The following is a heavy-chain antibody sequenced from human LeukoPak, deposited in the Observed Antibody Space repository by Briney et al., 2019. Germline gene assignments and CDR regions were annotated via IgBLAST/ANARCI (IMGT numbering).Heavy chain of an antibody. D-gene: IGHD6-13*01. CDR2: IYYTGGT. V-gene: IGHV4-59*08. Sequence: ASETLSLTCTVSGGSIGSDYWTWIQQPPGKGLEYIGYIYYTGGTNYNPSLKSRVTISVDTSKNQFSLKLSSVTAADTAVYYCARGARVSYSSNWDNFDYWGQGTLVTVSS. CDR1: GGSIGSDY. CDR3: ARGARVSYSSNWDNFDY. J-gene: IGHJ4*02.